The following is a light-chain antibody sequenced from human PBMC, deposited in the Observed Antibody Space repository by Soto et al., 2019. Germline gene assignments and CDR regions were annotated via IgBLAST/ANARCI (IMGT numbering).Light chain of an antibody. CDR2: DAS. Sequence: DVLMTQSPSSLSASVGDRVTITCQASQDINNYLNWYQQKPGKAPKLLIYDASHLETGVPLRFSGSGSGTEFTFTISSLQPEDIATYYCQQCDNLPYTFGQGTKLEMK. CDR3: QQCDNLPYT. CDR1: QDINNY. J-gene: IGKJ2*01. V-gene: IGKV1-33*01.